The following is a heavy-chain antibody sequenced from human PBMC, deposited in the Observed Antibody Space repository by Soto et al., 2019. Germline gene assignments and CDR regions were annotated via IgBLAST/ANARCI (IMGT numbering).Heavy chain of an antibody. J-gene: IGHJ4*02. CDR1: GYTFTSYA. Sequence: ASVKVSCKASGYTFTSYAMHWVRQAPGQRLEWMGWINAGSGNTGYAQKFQGRVTMTRNTSISTAYMELSSLRSEDTAVYYCARGREFDYWGQGTLVTVSS. V-gene: IGHV1-8*02. CDR3: ARGREFDY. CDR2: INAGSGNT.